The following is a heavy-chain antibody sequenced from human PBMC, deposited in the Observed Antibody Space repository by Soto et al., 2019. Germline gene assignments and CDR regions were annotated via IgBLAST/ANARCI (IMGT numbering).Heavy chain of an antibody. D-gene: IGHD5-12*01. CDR1: GGSISSYY. CDR3: ARDDSGYGDYFDY. Sequence: PSETLSLTCTVSGGSISSYYWSWIRQPPGKGLEWIGYIYYSGSTNYNPSLKSRVTISVDTSKNQFSLKLSSVTAADTAVYYCARDDSGYGDYFDYWGQGTLVTVS. CDR2: IYYSGST. J-gene: IGHJ4*02. V-gene: IGHV4-59*01.